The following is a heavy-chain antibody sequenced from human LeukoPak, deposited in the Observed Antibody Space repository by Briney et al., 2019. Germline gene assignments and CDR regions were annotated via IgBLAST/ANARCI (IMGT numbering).Heavy chain of an antibody. D-gene: IGHD3-3*01. Sequence: SETLSLTCTVSGGSISSSSYYWGWIRQPPGKGLEWIGSIYYSGSTYYNPSLKGRVTISVDTSKNQFSLKLSSVTAADTAVYYCARVTYYDFWSGYSSNFDYWGQGTLVTVSS. CDR3: ARVTYYDFWSGYSSNFDY. CDR1: GGSISSSSYY. CDR2: IYYSGST. V-gene: IGHV4-39*01. J-gene: IGHJ4*02.